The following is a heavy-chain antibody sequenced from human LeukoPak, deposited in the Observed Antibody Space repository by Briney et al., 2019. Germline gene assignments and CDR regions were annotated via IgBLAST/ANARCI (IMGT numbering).Heavy chain of an antibody. D-gene: IGHD1-26*01. V-gene: IGHV3-23*01. CDR3: ARAQMGAPTDY. J-gene: IGHJ4*02. CDR2: ISGSGHST. Sequence: GGSLRLSCAASGFTFSNYAMSWVRQAPGKGLEWVSAISGSGHSTHYADSVKGRFTISRDNSKNTLYLQMNSLRVEDTAVYYCARAQMGAPTDYWGQGTLVTVSS. CDR1: GFTFSNYA.